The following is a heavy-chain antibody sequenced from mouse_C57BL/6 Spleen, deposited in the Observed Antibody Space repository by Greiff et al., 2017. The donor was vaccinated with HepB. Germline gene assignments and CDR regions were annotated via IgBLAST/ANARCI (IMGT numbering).Heavy chain of an antibody. D-gene: IGHD1-1*01. CDR1: GFTFSDYY. V-gene: IGHV5-12*01. Sequence: DVQLVESGGGLVQPGGSLKLSCAASGFTFSDYYMYWVRQTPEKRLEWVAYISNGGGSTYYPDTVKGRFTISRDNAKNTLYLQMSRLKSEDTAMYYCARPYYGSSYEAMDYWGQGTSVTVSS. J-gene: IGHJ4*01. CDR2: ISNGGGST. CDR3: ARPYYGSSYEAMDY.